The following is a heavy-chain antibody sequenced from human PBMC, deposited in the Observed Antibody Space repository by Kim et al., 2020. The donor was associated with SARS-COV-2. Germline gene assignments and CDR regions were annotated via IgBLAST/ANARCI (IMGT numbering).Heavy chain of an antibody. V-gene: IGHV6-1*01. CDR2: TYYRSKWYN. CDR1: GDSVSSNSAA. D-gene: IGHD6-13*01. Sequence: SQTLSLTCAISGDSVSSNSAAWNWIRQSPSRGLEWLGRTYYRSKWYNDYAVSVKSRITINPDTSKNQFSLQLNSVTPEDTAVYYCARDGGKVSSSWYSVGLDPGGQGTLVPGSS. CDR3: ARDGGKVSSSWYSVGLDP. J-gene: IGHJ5*02.